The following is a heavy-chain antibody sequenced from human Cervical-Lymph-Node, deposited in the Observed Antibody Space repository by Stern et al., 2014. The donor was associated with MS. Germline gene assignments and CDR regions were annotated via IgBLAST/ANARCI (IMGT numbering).Heavy chain of an antibody. Sequence: VQLVESGGGVVQPGRSLRLSCAASGFTFSSYGMHWVRQAPGKGLEWVAVISYDGSNKYYADSVKGRFTISRDNSKNTLYLQMNSLRAEDTAVYYCAKDRSHTVTWDAFDIWGQGTMVTVSS. CDR2: ISYDGSNK. J-gene: IGHJ3*02. CDR1: GFTFSSYG. D-gene: IGHD4-17*01. CDR3: AKDRSHTVTWDAFDI. V-gene: IGHV3-30*18.